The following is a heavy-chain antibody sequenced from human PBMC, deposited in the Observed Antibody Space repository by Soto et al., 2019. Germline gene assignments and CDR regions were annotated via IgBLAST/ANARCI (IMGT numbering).Heavy chain of an antibody. Sequence: QVQLVQSGGEVKKPGASVKVSCKASGYTFTSYGITWVRQAPGQGLEWMGWSSAYNGVTKYAQKFQDRVTMTTDTSTSTADMELRSLRSDDTAVYYCARGPRSGYCSGGSCHYFDYWGQGTLVTVSS. CDR2: SSAYNGVT. CDR3: ARGPRSGYCSGGSCHYFDY. V-gene: IGHV1-18*01. J-gene: IGHJ4*02. CDR1: GYTFTSYG. D-gene: IGHD2-15*01.